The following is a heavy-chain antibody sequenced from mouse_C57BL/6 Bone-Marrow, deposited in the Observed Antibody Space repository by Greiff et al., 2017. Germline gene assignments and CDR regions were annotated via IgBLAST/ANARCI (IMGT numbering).Heavy chain of an antibody. CDR2: IYPGSGST. V-gene: IGHV1-55*01. J-gene: IGHJ4*01. CDR3: ARKRPSYYAMDY. Sequence: QVQLQQSGAELVKPGASVKMSCKASGYTFTSYWITWVKQRPGQGLEWIGDIYPGSGSTNYNEKFKSKATLTVDTSSSTAYMQLSSLTSEDSAVYYCARKRPSYYAMDYWGQGTSVTVSS. CDR1: GYTFTSYW.